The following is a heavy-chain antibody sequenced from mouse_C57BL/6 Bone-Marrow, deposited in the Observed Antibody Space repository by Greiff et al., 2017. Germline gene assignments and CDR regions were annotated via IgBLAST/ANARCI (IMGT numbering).Heavy chain of an antibody. V-gene: IGHV5-12*01. Sequence: EVQLVESGGGLVQPGGSLKLSCAASGFTFSDYYMYWVRQTPEKRLEWVAYISNGGGSTYYPDTVKGRFTISRDNAKNTLYLQMSRLKSEDTAMYYCARHADDGYYVPFAYWGQGTLVTVSA. CDR1: GFTFSDYY. CDR2: ISNGGGST. D-gene: IGHD2-3*01. J-gene: IGHJ3*01. CDR3: ARHADDGYYVPFAY.